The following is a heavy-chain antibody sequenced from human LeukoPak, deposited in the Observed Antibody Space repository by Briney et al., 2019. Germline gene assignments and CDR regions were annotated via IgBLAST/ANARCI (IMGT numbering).Heavy chain of an antibody. CDR1: GFTFSSSG. D-gene: IGHD6-13*01. CDR2: IRYDGSNT. CDR3: AKGRGSSWYEYYFDY. V-gene: IGHV3-30*02. J-gene: IGHJ4*02. Sequence: GGSLRLSCAASGFTFSSSGMHWVRQAPGKGLEWVAFIRYDGSNTYYADSVKGRFTISRDNSKNTLYLQMNSLRAEDTAVYYCAKGRGSSWYEYYFDYWGQGTLVTVSS.